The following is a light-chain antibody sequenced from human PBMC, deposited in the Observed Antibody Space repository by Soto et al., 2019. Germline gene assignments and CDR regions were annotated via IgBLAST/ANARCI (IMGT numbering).Light chain of an antibody. CDR2: DVS. V-gene: IGLV2-14*01. J-gene: IGLJ1*01. Sequence: QSVLTQPASVSGSPGQSITISCTGTSNDVGGYNYVSWYQQHPGKAPKLMIYDVSNRPSGVSNRSSGSKSGNTASLTISGLQAEDEADYYCSSYTSSSTLEVFGTGTKLTVL. CDR3: SSYTSSSTLEV. CDR1: SNDVGGYNY.